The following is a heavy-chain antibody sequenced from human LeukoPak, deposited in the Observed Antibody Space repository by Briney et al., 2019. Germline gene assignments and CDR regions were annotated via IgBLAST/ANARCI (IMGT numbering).Heavy chain of an antibody. CDR2: IKQDGSEK. J-gene: IGHJ4*02. CDR1: GFTFSSYW. Sequence: PGGSLRLSCAASGFTFSSYWMSWVRQAPGKGLEWVANIKQDGSEKYYVDSVKGRFTISRDNSKNTLYLQMNSLRAEDTAVYYCAKAHDYVWGSYRYSTFDYWGQGTLVTVSS. V-gene: IGHV3-7*03. CDR3: AKAHDYVWGSYRYSTFDY. D-gene: IGHD3-16*02.